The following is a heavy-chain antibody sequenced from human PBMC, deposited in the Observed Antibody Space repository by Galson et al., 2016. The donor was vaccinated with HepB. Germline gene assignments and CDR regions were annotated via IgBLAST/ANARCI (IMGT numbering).Heavy chain of an antibody. D-gene: IGHD3-3*01. CDR3: ARGMLGGDFWSGYYKGLYYDYGMDV. CDR2: IYHSGST. Sequence: ETLSLTCAVSGGSISSSNWWSWVRQPPGKGLEWIGEIYHSGSTNYNPSLKSRVTISVDTSKNQFSLKLSSVTAADTAVYYCARGMLGGDFWSGYYKGLYYDYGMDVWGQGTTVTVSS. J-gene: IGHJ6*02. CDR1: GGSISSSNW. V-gene: IGHV4-4*02.